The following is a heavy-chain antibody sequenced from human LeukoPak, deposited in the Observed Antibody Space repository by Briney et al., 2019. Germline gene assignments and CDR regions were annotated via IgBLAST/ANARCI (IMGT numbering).Heavy chain of an antibody. D-gene: IGHD2-21*02. CDR2: IYYSGST. CDR3: ARVVVTAVGYNAFDI. J-gene: IGHJ3*02. V-gene: IGHV4-59*01. CDR1: CCSISCYF. Sequence: SSEALFLTCTCSCCSISCYFWSWVRQPPGEGLGGVGVIYYSGSTNYHPPLNSRVTISVDTSKNQFSLKLSSVTAADTAVYYCARVVVTAVGYNAFDIWGQGTMVTVSS.